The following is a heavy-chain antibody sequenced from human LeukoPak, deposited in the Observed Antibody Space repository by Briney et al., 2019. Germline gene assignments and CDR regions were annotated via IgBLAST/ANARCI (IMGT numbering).Heavy chain of an antibody. CDR1: VFIFSSYW. J-gene: IGHJ3*01. CDR2: INQDGSEK. D-gene: IGHD6-13*01. Sequence: GGSLRLFRASSVFIFSSYWVTGVRQAPGKGLGWVANINQDGSEKYYVDSVKGRFTISRDNAKNSLSLQMNSLTVQDTAVYYCARVLTGIAAAGTDAFDVWGQGTTVTVSS. CDR3: ARVLTGIAAAGTDAFDV. V-gene: IGHV3-7*05.